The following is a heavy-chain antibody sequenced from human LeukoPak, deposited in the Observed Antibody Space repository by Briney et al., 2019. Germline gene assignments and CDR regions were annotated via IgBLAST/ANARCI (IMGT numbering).Heavy chain of an antibody. J-gene: IGHJ3*02. D-gene: IGHD1-26*01. CDR1: GFTFSTYA. V-gene: IGHV3-23*01. CDR3: AREDSGSYYSIDAFDI. CDR2: VSESGGST. Sequence: PGGSLRLSCVASGFTFSTYAMGWVRQVPGKGLEWVSSVSESGGSTYYADSVKGRFTISRDNSKNTLYLQMNSLRAEDTAVYYCAREDSGSYYSIDAFDIWGQGTMVTVSS.